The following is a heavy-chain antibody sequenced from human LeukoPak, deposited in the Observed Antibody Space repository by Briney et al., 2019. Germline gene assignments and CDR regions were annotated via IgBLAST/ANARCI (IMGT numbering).Heavy chain of an antibody. V-gene: IGHV4-4*07. CDR1: GGSISSYY. D-gene: IGHD1-26*01. CDR3: ARDALYSGSYKGAFDI. Sequence: SETLSLTCTVSGGSISSYYWSWIRQPAGKGLEWIGRIYTSGSTNYNPSLKSRVTMSVDTSKNQFSLKLSSVTAADTAVYYCARDALYSGSYKGAFDIWGQGTMVTVSS. CDR2: IYTSGST. J-gene: IGHJ3*02.